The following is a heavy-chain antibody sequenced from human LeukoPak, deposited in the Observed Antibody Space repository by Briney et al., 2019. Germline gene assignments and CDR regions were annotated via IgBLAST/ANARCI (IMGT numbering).Heavy chain of an antibody. D-gene: IGHD4-17*01. Sequence: PGGSLRLSCAASGFTFSSHAMSWVRQAPGKGLEWASGISTGGGSTYYADSVKGRFTISRDNSKNTLFLQMNSLRAEDTAVYYCAKATTVTIRSFDYWGQETLVTVSS. CDR1: GFTFSSHA. V-gene: IGHV3-23*01. CDR3: AKATTVTIRSFDY. J-gene: IGHJ4*02. CDR2: ISTGGGST.